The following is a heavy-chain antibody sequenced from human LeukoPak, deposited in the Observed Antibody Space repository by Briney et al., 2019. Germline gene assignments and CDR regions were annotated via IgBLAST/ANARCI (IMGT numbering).Heavy chain of an antibody. CDR1: GGTFSSYA. V-gene: IGHV1-69*05. J-gene: IGHJ4*02. D-gene: IGHD3-16*01. CDR3: ARDRGDSSYYFDY. Sequence: SVSVSCKASGGTFSSYAISWVRQAPGQGLEWMGGIIPIFGTANYAQKFQGRVTITTDESTSTAYMELSSLRSEDTAVYYCARDRGDSSYYFDYWGQGTLVTVSS. CDR2: IIPIFGTA.